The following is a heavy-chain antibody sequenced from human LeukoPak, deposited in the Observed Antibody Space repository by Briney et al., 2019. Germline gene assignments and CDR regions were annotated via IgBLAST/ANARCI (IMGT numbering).Heavy chain of an antibody. V-gene: IGHV3-21*01. CDR3: ARGVGNFRYYFDF. J-gene: IGHJ4*02. CDR2: VSSTGTYI. CDR1: GLNLSINY. D-gene: IGHD2/OR15-2a*01. Sequence: GGSLRLSCAASGLNLSINYMNWVRQAPGKGLEWVSSVSSTGTYIYYADLVEGRFTISRDNAKDSLSLQMNSLRAEDTAVYYCARGVGNFRYYFDFWGQGTLVTVSS.